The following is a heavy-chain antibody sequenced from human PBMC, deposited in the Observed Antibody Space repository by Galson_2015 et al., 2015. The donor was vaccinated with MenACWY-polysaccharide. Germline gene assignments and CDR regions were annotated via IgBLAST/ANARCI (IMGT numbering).Heavy chain of an antibody. J-gene: IGHJ6*02. CDR1: GYTFTGYY. Sequence: SVKVSCKASGYTFTGYYMHWVRQAPGQGLEWMGWISAYNGNTNYAQKLQGRVTMTTDTSTSTAYMELSSLRSEDTAVYYCARAIYDFWSGTKGTYGMDVWGQGTTVTVSS. CDR3: ARAIYDFWSGTKGTYGMDV. D-gene: IGHD3-3*01. CDR2: ISAYNGNT. V-gene: IGHV1-18*04.